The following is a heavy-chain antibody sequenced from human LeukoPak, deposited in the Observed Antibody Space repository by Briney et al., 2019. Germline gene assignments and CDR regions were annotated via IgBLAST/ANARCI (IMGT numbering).Heavy chain of an antibody. Sequence: PGGSLILSCAASGVTVSNNFMSWVRQAPGKGLEWVAVISYDGSNKYYADSVKGRFTISRDNSKNTLYLQMNSLRAEDTAVYYCARGGDYLMYYFDYWGQGTLVTVSS. CDR3: ARGGDYLMYYFDY. D-gene: IGHD4-17*01. J-gene: IGHJ4*02. CDR1: GVTVSNNF. V-gene: IGHV3-30-3*01. CDR2: ISYDGSNK.